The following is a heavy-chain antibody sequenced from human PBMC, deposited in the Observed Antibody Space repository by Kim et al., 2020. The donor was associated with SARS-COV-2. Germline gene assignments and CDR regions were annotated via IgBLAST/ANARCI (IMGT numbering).Heavy chain of an antibody. V-gene: IGHV1-2*04. J-gene: IGHJ6*02. CDR1: GYTFTGYY. CDR2: INPNSGGT. Sequence: ASVKVSCKASGYTFTGYYMHWVRQAPGQGLEWMGWINPNSGGTNYAQKFQGWVTMTRDTSISTAYMELSRLRSDDTAVYYCARGRGIFLTGYYRELGQNYYYYGMDVWGQGTTVTVSS. CDR3: ARGRGIFLTGYYRELGQNYYYYGMDV. D-gene: IGHD3-9*01.